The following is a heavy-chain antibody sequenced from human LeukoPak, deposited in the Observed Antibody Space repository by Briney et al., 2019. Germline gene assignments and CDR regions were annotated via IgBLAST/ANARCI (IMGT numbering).Heavy chain of an antibody. V-gene: IGHV4-34*01. D-gene: IGHD3-22*01. CDR2: INHSGST. Sequence: SETPSLTCAVYGGSFSGYYWSWIRQPPGKGLEWIGEINHSGSTNYNPSLKSRVTISVDTSKNQFSLKLSSVTAADTAVYYCARVAVQNYYDSSGYRLPGAFDIWGQGTMVTVSS. CDR1: GGSFSGYY. CDR3: ARVAVQNYYDSSGYRLPGAFDI. J-gene: IGHJ3*02.